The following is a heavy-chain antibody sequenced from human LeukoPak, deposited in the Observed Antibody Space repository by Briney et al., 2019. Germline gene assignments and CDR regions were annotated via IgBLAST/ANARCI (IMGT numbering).Heavy chain of an antibody. CDR3: AREVLGPYYYDSSGYYYVPGGFDP. CDR1: GGTFSSYA. CDR2: IIPIFGTA. J-gene: IGHJ5*02. D-gene: IGHD3-22*01. Sequence: ASVKVSCKASGGTFSSYAISWVRQAPGQGLEWMGGIIPIFGTANYAQKFQGRVTITADESTSTAYMELSSLRSEDTAVYYCAREVLGPYYYDSSGYYYVPGGFDPWGQGTLVTVSS. V-gene: IGHV1-69*13.